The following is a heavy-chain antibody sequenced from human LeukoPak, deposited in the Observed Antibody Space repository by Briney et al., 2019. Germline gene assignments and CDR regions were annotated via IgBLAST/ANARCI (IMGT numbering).Heavy chain of an antibody. Sequence: GGSLRLYCAASGFTFSSYWMSWVRQAPGKGLEWVANIKQDGSEKYYVDSVRGRFTISRDNAKNSLYLQMNSLRAEDTAVYYCARGLSSGWYGALLYWGQGTLVTVSS. J-gene: IGHJ4*02. CDR2: IKQDGSEK. V-gene: IGHV3-7*01. CDR1: GFTFSSYW. D-gene: IGHD6-19*01. CDR3: ARGLSSGWYGALLY.